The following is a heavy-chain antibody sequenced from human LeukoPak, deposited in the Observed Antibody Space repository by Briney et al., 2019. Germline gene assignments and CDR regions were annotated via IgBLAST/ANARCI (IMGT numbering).Heavy chain of an antibody. V-gene: IGHV4-34*01. J-gene: IGHJ4*02. CDR3: ARVRDTYYYDSSGQQFDY. Sequence: SETLSLTCAVYGGSFSGYYWSWIRQPPGKGLEWIGEINHSGSTNYNPSLKSRVTISVDTSKNQFSLKLSSVIAADTAVYYCARVRDTYYYDSSGQQFDYWGQGTLVTVSS. CDR1: GGSFSGYY. CDR2: INHSGST. D-gene: IGHD3-22*01.